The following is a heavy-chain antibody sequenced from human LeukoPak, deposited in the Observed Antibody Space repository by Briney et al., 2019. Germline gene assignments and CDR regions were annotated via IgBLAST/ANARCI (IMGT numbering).Heavy chain of an antibody. CDR3: ARGADYYGTGGFPY. CDR1: GFTFSSYS. V-gene: IGHV3-21*01. CDR2: ISSRSSYI. D-gene: IGHD3-10*01. Sequence: GGSLRLSCAASGFTFSSYSMNWVRQAPGKGLEWVSSISSRSSYIYYADSVKGRFTISRDNAKNSLYLQMNSLRAEDTAVYYCARGADYYGTGGFPYWGQGTLVTVSS. J-gene: IGHJ4*02.